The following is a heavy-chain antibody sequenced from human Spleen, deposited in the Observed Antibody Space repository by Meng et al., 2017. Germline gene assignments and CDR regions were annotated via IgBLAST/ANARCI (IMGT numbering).Heavy chain of an antibody. CDR3: AKRSGYYYYDGMDV. J-gene: IGHJ6*02. CDR2: ISCSGVTT. Sequence: GESLKISCAASGFTFSSYAMSWVRQAPGKGLEWVSVISCSGVTTYYADSVKGRFTISRDNSKNTLYLQMNSLRAEDTAVYYCAKRSGYYYYDGMDVWGQGTTVTVSS. D-gene: IGHD3-3*01. CDR1: GFTFSSYA. V-gene: IGHV3-23*01.